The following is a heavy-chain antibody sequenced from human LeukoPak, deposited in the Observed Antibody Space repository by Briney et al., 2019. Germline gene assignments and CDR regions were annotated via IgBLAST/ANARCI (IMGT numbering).Heavy chain of an antibody. V-gene: IGHV3-74*01. CDR2: INSDGSST. J-gene: IGHJ4*02. D-gene: IGHD3-10*01. CDR1: GFTFRSNW. Sequence: GGSLRLSCAASGFTFRSNWMHWVRQAPGKGLVWVSRINSDGSSTNYADSVKGRFTISRDNAKNTLYLQMNSLRVEGTAVYYCARAGNYYGSGSYPHYFDYWGQGTLVTVSS. CDR3: ARAGNYYGSGSYPHYFDY.